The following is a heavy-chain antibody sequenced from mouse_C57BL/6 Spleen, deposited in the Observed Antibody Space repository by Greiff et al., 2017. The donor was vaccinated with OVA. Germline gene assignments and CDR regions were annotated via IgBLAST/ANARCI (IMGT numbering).Heavy chain of an antibody. CDR1: GYTFTDYE. J-gene: IGHJ2*01. CDR2: IDPETGGT. Sequence: QVQLQQSGAELVRPGASVTLSCKASGYTFTDYEMHWVKQTPVHGLEWIGAIDPETGGTAYNQKFKGKAILTADKSSSTAYMELRSLTSEDSAVYYGTRVGGQLRLRGDYWGQGTTLTVSS. V-gene: IGHV1-15*01. CDR3: TRVGGQLRLRGDY. D-gene: IGHD3-2*02.